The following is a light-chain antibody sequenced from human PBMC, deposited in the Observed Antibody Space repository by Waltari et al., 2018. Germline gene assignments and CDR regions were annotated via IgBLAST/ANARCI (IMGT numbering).Light chain of an antibody. J-gene: IGKJ1*01. CDR2: DAS. V-gene: IGKV3-11*01. CDR3: QQRSNWPPT. Sequence: EIVLTQSPATLSLSPGERATLACRASQSVSSYVAWYQQKPGQAPRPLIYDASNRATGIPARFSGSGSGTDFTLTISSLEPEDFAVYYCQQRSNWPPTFGQGTKVEIK. CDR1: QSVSSY.